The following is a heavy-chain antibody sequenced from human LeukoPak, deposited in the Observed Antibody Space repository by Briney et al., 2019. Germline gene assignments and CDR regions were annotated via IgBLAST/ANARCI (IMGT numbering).Heavy chain of an antibody. J-gene: IGHJ4*02. V-gene: IGHV4-59*01. CDR3: ARARIAVSYFDY. D-gene: IGHD6-6*01. CDR2: VYYTGST. CDR1: GDSLSSYY. Sequence: SETLSLTCTVSGDSLSSYYWSWIRQPPGKGLEWIGYVYYTGSTNHNPSLRSRVTISVDTSNNQFSLKMRSVTAADTAVYYCARARIAVSYFDYWGQGALVTVSS.